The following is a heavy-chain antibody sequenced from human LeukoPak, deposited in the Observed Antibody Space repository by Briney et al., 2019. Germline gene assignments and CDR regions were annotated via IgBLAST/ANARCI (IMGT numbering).Heavy chain of an antibody. CDR2: IIPIFGTA. CDR3: ASANHYYGSGSYYGDFDY. J-gene: IGHJ4*02. Sequence: GASVKVSCKASGGTFSSYAISWVRQAPGQGLEWMGGIIPIFGTANYAQKFQGRVTITADESTSTAYMELSSLRSEDTAVYYCASANHYYGSGSYYGDFDYWGQGTLVTVSS. V-gene: IGHV1-69*13. D-gene: IGHD3-10*01. CDR1: GGTFSSYA.